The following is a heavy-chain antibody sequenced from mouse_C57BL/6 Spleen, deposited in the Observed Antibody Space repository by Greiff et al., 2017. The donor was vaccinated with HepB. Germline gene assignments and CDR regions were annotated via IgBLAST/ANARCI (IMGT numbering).Heavy chain of an antibody. J-gene: IGHJ3*01. Sequence: EVQLLESGAELVRPGASVKLSCTASGFTFKDDYMHWVKQRPEQGLEWIGWIDPENGDTEYASKFQGKATITADTSSNTAYLQLSSLTSEDSAVYYCAGSFAYWGQGTLVTVSA. CDR1: GFTFKDDY. V-gene: IGHV14-4*01. CDR2: IDPENGDT. CDR3: AGSFAY. D-gene: IGHD1-2*01.